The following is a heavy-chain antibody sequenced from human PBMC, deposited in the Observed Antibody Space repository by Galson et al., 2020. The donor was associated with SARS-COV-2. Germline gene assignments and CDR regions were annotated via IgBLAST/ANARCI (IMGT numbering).Heavy chain of an antibody. V-gene: IGHV4-39*07. CDR1: GGPISRSNYY. D-gene: IGHD3-9*01. CDR2: PYYSGNT. Sequence: SETLSLTCPASGGPISRSNYYWGWHRPPPGKGLEWPGNPYYSGNTYYNPSLTSRGTSSLDTSTSQFSRKLTSVTAAGPAVYDCVGQPASAGILTGYCVDWGQGTLVTVSS. CDR3: VGQPASAGILTGYCVD. J-gene: IGHJ4*02.